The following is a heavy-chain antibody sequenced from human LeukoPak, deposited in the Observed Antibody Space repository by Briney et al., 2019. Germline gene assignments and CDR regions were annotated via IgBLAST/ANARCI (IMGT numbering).Heavy chain of an antibody. V-gene: IGHV1-8*01. CDR2: MNPNSGNT. J-gene: IGHJ4*02. Sequence: GASVKVSCKASGYTFTSYDINWVRQATGQGLEWMGWMNPNSGNTGYAQKFQGRVTMTRNTSTSTAYMELRSLRSDDTAVYYCARALNSYGYSPFDSWGQGTLVTVSS. CDR1: GYTFTSYD. D-gene: IGHD5-18*01. CDR3: ARALNSYGYSPFDS.